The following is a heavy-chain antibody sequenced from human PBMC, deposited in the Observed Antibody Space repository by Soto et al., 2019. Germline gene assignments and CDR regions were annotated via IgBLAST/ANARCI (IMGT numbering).Heavy chain of an antibody. CDR3: AKDHLMTTVTTVGY. CDR1: GFTFSNYG. V-gene: IGHV3-30*18. J-gene: IGHJ4*02. CDR2: ISYHGRDK. D-gene: IGHD4-17*01. Sequence: QVQLVESGGGVVQPGRSLRLSCAASGFTFSNYGMHWVRQAPGKWLEWVAVISYHGRDKYYADSVKGRFTISRDNSKNTLYLEMNSLRAEDTAVYYCAKDHLMTTVTTVGYWGQGTLVTVSS.